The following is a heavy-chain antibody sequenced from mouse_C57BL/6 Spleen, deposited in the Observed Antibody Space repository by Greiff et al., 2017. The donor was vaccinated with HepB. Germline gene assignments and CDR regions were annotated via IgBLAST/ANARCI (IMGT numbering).Heavy chain of an antibody. CDR1: GYSFTGYY. D-gene: IGHD2-1*01. Sequence: VQLQQSGPELVKPGASVKISCKASGYSFTGYYMNWVKQSPEKSLEWIGEINPSTGGTTYNQKFKAKATLTVDKSSSTAYMQLKSLTSEDSAVYYCARGGNYRGYFDVWGTGTTVTVSS. CDR3: ARGGNYRGYFDV. CDR2: INPSTGGT. J-gene: IGHJ1*03. V-gene: IGHV1-42*01.